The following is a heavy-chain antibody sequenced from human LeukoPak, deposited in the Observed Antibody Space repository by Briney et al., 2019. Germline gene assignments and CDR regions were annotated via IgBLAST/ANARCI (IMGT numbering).Heavy chain of an antibody. CDR1: GFTFSSYA. CDR2: ITGTGDRT. J-gene: IGHJ2*01. V-gene: IGHV3-23*01. Sequence: GGSLTLSCAASGFTFSSYAVNWVRQAPGEGLEWVSSITGTGDRTYYADSVKGRFTISRDNPKKTLHLQMGSLRVEDTAVYYCAKGPTSSWNDNSDGFEGNSWYFDLWGRGTRVTVSS. CDR3: AKGPTSSWNDNSDGFEGNSWYFDL. D-gene: IGHD1-1*01.